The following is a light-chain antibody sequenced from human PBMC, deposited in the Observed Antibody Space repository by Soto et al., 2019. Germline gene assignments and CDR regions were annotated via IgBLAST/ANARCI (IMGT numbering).Light chain of an antibody. CDR1: SSDIGDYNY. J-gene: IGLJ1*01. Sequence: QSALTQPASVSGSPGQSITISCTGTSSDIGDYNYVSWYQQHPGKAPKLIIYEVSYRPSGVSDRFSGSKSDNTASLTISGLRAEDEAHYFCSSHSSSTTLYVFGTGTQLTVL. CDR3: SSHSSSTTLYV. V-gene: IGLV2-14*01. CDR2: EVS.